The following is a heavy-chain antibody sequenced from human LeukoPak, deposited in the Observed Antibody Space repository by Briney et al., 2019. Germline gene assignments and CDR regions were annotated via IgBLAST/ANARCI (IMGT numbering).Heavy chain of an antibody. CDR1: GGSISSGGYS. CDR2: IYHSGST. J-gene: IGHJ6*02. D-gene: IGHD4-23*01. CDR3: ARDLAGGNGNYNYGIDV. V-gene: IGHV4-30-2*01. Sequence: PSETLSLTCAVSGGSISSGGYSWSWIRQPPGKGLEWIGYIYHSGSTYYNPSLKSRVTISVDRSKNQFSLKLSSVTAADTAVYYCARDLAGGNGNYNYGIDVWGQGTTVTVSS.